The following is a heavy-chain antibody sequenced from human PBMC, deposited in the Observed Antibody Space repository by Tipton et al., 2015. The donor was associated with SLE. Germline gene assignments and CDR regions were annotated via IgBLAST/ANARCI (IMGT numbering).Heavy chain of an antibody. CDR3: ARGPPYQLPGSALDY. Sequence: TLSLTCAVYGGSFSGYYWSWIRQPPGKGLEWIGEINHSGSTNYNPSLKSRVTISVDTSKNQFSLKLSSVTAADTAVYYCARGPPYQLPGSALDYWGQGTLVTVSS. V-gene: IGHV4-34*01. CDR2: INHSGST. CDR1: GGSFSGYY. J-gene: IGHJ4*02. D-gene: IGHD2-2*01.